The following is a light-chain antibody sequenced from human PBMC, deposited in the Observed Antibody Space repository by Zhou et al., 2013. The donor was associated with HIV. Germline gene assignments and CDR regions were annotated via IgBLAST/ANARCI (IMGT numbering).Light chain of an antibody. Sequence: VMTQSPAMLSVSPGERATLSCRASQSISSNLAWYQQKPGQAPRLLILDASTRATDISARFSGSGSGTEFTLTISSVQSEHSAIYYCQQYNNWPYTFGQGTKLEIK. CDR1: QSISSN. CDR2: DAS. CDR3: QQYNNWPYT. J-gene: IGKJ2*01. V-gene: IGKV3-15*01.